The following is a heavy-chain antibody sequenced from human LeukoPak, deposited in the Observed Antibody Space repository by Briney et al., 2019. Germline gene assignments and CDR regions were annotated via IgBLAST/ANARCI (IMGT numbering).Heavy chain of an antibody. J-gene: IGHJ4*02. CDR1: GGSISSGGYY. V-gene: IGHV4-31*03. CDR3: ARECSGGSCYGGYDS. Sequence: SETLSLTCTVSGGSISSGGYYWSWIRQHPGKGLEWIGYIYYSGSTYYNPSLKSRVTISVDTSKNQFSLKLSSVTAADTAVYYCARECSGGSCYGGYDSWGQGTLVTVSS. D-gene: IGHD2-15*01. CDR2: IYYSGST.